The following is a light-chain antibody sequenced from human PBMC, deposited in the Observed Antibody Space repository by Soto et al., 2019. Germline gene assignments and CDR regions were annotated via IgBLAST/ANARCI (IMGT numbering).Light chain of an antibody. J-gene: IGLJ1*01. V-gene: IGLV1-51*01. CDR3: ASWDNSLSGYV. Sequence: QSLLTQPPSVSAAPGQRVTISCSGSSSNIGNNYVSWYRQLPGTAPKLVIYDNDKQPSGIPDRFSGSKSATSATLGITGLQTGDEADYYCASWDNSLSGYVFGTGTKVTVL. CDR2: DND. CDR1: SSNIGNNY.